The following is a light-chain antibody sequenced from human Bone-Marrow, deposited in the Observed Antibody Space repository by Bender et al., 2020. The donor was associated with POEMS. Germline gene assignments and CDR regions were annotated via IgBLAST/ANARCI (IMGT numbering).Light chain of an antibody. J-gene: IGLJ3*02. CDR3: QVWDSSTGHVV. CDR2: DDS. CDR1: DIGSES. V-gene: IGLV3-21*02. Sequence: YALTQPPSVSVAPGQTARITCGGKDIGSESVRWYQQRPGQDPVLVLHDDSDRPSGIPERFSVSNSGSTATLTISRVGAGDEADYYCQVWDSSTGHVVFGSGTKLTVL.